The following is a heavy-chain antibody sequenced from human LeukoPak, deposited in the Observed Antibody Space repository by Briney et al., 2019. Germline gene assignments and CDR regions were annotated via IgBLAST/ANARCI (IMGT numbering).Heavy chain of an antibody. CDR3: ARDPQLMYSSGWAYFDY. V-gene: IGHV4-39*07. D-gene: IGHD6-19*01. Sequence: SETLSLTCTVSGGSISSSSYYWGWIRQPPGKGLEWIGSIYYSGSTYYNPSLKSRVTISVDTSKNQFSLKLSSVTAADTAVYYCARDPQLMYSSGWAYFDYWGQGTLVTVSS. J-gene: IGHJ4*02. CDR2: IYYSGST. CDR1: GGSISSSSYY.